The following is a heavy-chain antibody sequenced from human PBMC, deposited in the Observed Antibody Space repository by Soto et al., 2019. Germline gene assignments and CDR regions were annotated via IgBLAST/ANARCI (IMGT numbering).Heavy chain of an antibody. CDR3: ARGVVEGYSYGVLAY. D-gene: IGHD5-18*01. CDR2: INHSGST. V-gene: IGHV4-34*01. CDR1: GGSFSGYY. J-gene: IGHJ4*02. Sequence: QVQLQQWGAGLLKPSETLSLTCAVYGGSFSGYYWSWIRQPPGKGLEWIGEINHSGSTNYNPSLKSRVTISVDTSKNQFSLKLSSVTAADTAVYYCARGVVEGYSYGVLAYWGQGTLVTVS.